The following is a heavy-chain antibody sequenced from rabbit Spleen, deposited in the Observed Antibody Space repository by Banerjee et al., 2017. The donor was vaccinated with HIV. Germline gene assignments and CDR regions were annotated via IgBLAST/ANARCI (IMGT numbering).Heavy chain of an antibody. CDR1: GVSLNDKDV. J-gene: IGHJ4*01. Sequence: EQLEESGGGLVKPEGSLTLTCKASGVSLNDKDVMCWVRQAPGKGLEWIACINIVTGKSVYASWAKGRFTMSRTSSTTVTLQMTSLTAADTATYFCARRRDLWGQGTLVTVS. V-gene: IGHV1S45*01. CDR2: INIVTGKS. CDR3: ARRRDL.